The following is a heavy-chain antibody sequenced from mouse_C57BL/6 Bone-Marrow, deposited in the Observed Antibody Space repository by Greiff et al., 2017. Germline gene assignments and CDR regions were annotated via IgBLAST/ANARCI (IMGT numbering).Heavy chain of an antibody. CDR3: ASGYYGSY. CDR1: GYTFTDYY. Sequence: VQLQQSGPELVKPGASVKISCKASGYTFTDYYMNWVKQSHGKSLEWIGDINPNNGGTSYNQKFKGKATLTVDKSSSTAYMELRSLTSEDSAVYYCASGYYGSYWGQGTTLTVSS. D-gene: IGHD1-1*01. CDR2: INPNNGGT. V-gene: IGHV1-26*01. J-gene: IGHJ2*01.